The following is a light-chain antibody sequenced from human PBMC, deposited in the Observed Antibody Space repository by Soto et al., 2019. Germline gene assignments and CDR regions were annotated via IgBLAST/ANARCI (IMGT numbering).Light chain of an antibody. CDR2: ATS. J-gene: IGKJ1*01. CDR3: QHYNSYSEA. V-gene: IGKV1-9*01. CDR1: QDISSY. Sequence: DIQMTQSPSVMSASVGDRVTITCRASQDISSYLAWYQQKPGRAPKLLISATSTLQSGVPSRFSGSGSGTEFTLTISYLQPDDFATYYCQHYNSYSEAFGQGTKVDIK.